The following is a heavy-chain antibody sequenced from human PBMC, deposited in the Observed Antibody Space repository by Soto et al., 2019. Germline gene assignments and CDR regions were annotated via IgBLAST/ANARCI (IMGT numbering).Heavy chain of an antibody. Sequence: EVQLVESGGGLVKPGGSPRLSCAASGFTFSSYSMNWVRQAPGKGLEWVSSISSSSSYIYYAGSVKGRVTISRDNAKNSLYLQMNSMVAEHTAVYYCPRDQVAGTCYFDLWGRGALVTVSA. CDR2: ISSSSSYI. CDR3: PRDQVAGTCYFDL. CDR1: GFTFSSYS. V-gene: IGHV3-21*01. J-gene: IGHJ2*01. D-gene: IGHD6-19*01.